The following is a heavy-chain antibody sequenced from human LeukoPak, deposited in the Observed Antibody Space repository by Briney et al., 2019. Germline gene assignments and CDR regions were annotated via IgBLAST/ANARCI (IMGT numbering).Heavy chain of an antibody. CDR1: GFTYSGSA. V-gene: IGHV3-73*01. CDR3: TSRLGGNGTTAFYY. D-gene: IGHD1-1*01. J-gene: IGHJ4*02. Sequence: PGGTLRLSCAASGFTYSGSAMHWVRQASAKGLEWVGRIRSKANSYATAYAASVKGRFTISRDDSKNTAYLQMNSLKTEDTAVYYCTSRLGGNGTTAFYYWGQGTLVTVSS. CDR2: IRSKANSYAT.